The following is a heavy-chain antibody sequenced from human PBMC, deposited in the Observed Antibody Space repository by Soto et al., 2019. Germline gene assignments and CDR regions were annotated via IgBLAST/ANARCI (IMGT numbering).Heavy chain of an antibody. CDR1: SDSISGSNW. J-gene: IGHJ6*03. D-gene: IGHD3-3*01. CDR2: IYHRGST. CDR3: ARANYDFWSGSTKYYYYYMDV. V-gene: IGHV4-4*02. Sequence: QVQLQESGPGLVKPSGTLSLTCAVSSDSISGSNWWSWVRQPPGKGLEWIGEIYHRGSTNYNPSLKSRVTISVDKSKYQFSLKLSSVTAADTAVYYCARANYDFWSGSTKYYYYYMDVWGKGTAVTVSS.